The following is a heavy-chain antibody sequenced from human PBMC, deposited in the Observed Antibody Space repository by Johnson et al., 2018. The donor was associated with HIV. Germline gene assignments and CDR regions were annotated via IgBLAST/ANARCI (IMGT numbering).Heavy chain of an antibody. J-gene: IGHJ3*02. V-gene: IGHV3-30-3*02. CDR1: GFTFSSYA. CDR2: ISYDGSNK. CDR3: AKSESGWYPIRAFDI. Sequence: QMQLVESGGGVVQPGRSLRLSCAASGFTFSSYAMHWVRQAPGKGLEWVAVISYDGSNKYYVDSVKGRFTISRDNSKNTLYLQMNSLRAEDTAMYYCAKSESGWYPIRAFDIWGQGTMVTVSS. D-gene: IGHD6-19*01.